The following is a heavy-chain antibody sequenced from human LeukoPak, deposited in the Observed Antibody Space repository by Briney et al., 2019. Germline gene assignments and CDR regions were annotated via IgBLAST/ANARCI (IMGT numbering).Heavy chain of an antibody. V-gene: IGHV3-23*01. J-gene: IGHJ4*02. CDR2: ISGSGGST. CDR1: GGTFSSYA. Sequence: GASVKVSCKASGGTFSSYAISWVRQAPGKGLEWVSAISGSGGSTFYADSVKGRFTISRDNSKNTLSLQMNSLRAEDTAVYYCAKAQDPIAAAGTSPFDYWGQGTLVTVSS. D-gene: IGHD6-13*01. CDR3: AKAQDPIAAAGTSPFDY.